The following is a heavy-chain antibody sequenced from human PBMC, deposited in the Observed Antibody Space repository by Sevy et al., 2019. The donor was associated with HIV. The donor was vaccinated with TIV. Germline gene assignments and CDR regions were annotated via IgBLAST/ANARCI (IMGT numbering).Heavy chain of an antibody. D-gene: IGHD3-22*01. CDR1: GYTFTSFD. V-gene: IGHV1-8*01. CDR3: ARMDSSGSINWFDP. J-gene: IGHJ5*02. Sequence: ASVKVSCKASGYTFTSFDINWVRQAPGEGLQWMGWMNPNSGDTGYEEKFKGRVTMTRNTSISTAYMEVSSLRSEDTAVYFCARMDSSGSINWFDPWGQGTLVTVSS. CDR2: MNPNSGDT.